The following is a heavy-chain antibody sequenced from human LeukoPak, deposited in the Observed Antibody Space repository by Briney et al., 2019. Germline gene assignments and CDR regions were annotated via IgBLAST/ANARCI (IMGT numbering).Heavy chain of an antibody. CDR1: GFTVSSNY. Sequence: PGGSLRLSCAASGFTVSSNYMSWVRRAPGKGLEWVSVIYSGGSTYYADSVKGRFTISRDNSKNTLYLQMNSLRAEDTAVYYCARDVDFWSGYPGGNYYGMDVWGQGTTVTVSS. J-gene: IGHJ6*02. D-gene: IGHD3-3*01. CDR2: IYSGGST. V-gene: IGHV3-53*01. CDR3: ARDVDFWSGYPGGNYYGMDV.